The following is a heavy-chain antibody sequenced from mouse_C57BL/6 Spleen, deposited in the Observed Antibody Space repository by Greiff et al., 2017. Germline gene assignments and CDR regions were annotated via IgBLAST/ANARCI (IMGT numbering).Heavy chain of an antibody. D-gene: IGHD1-1*01. CDR1: GYTFTSYG. Sequence: VQLQQSGAELVRPGASVKLSCKASGYTFTSYGISWVKQRTGQGLEWIGEIYPRSGNTYYNEKFKGKATLTADKSSSTAYMELRSLTSEDSAVYFGARRGATVVGTYAMDYWGQGTSVTVSS. CDR2: IYPRSGNT. J-gene: IGHJ4*01. V-gene: IGHV1-81*01. CDR3: ARRGATVVGTYAMDY.